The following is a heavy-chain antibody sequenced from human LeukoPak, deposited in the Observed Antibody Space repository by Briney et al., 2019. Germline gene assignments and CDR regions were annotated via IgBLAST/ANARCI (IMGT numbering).Heavy chain of an antibody. D-gene: IGHD1-7*01. CDR2: FDPEDGET. CDR1: GYTLTELS. CDR3: ARTMMGMTGTTEDYYYYYYMDV. V-gene: IGHV1-24*01. Sequence: ASVKVSCKVSGYTLTELSMHWVRQAPGKGLEWMGGFDPEDGETIYAQKFQGRVTMTEDTSTDTAYMELSSLRSEDTAVYYCARTMMGMTGTTEDYYYYYYMDVWGKGTTVTVSS. J-gene: IGHJ6*03.